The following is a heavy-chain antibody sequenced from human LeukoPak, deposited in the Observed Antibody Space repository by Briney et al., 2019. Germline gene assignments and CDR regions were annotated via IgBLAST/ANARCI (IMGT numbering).Heavy chain of an antibody. Sequence: ASVKVSCKASGYTFTSYDINWVRQAIGQGLEWMGWMNPNSGNTGYAQKFQGRVTMTRNTSISTAYMELSSLRSEDTAVYYCARIYCSSTSCYTAFDIWGQGTMVTVSS. V-gene: IGHV1-8*01. CDR3: ARIYCSSTSCYTAFDI. D-gene: IGHD2-2*02. J-gene: IGHJ3*02. CDR2: MNPNSGNT. CDR1: GYTFTSYD.